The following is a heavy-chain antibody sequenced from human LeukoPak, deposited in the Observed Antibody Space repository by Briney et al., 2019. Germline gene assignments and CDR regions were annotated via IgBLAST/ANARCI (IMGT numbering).Heavy chain of an antibody. Sequence: GGSLRLSCAASGFTFTNCAMSWVRQAPGKGLEWVANIKQGGSEKYYVDSVKGRFTISRDNAKNSLYLQMNSLRAEDTAVYYCARDMAMRRYYYMDVWGKGTTVTVSS. V-gene: IGHV3-7*01. CDR2: IKQGGSEK. CDR3: ARDMAMRRYYYMDV. CDR1: GFTFTNCA. D-gene: IGHD3-10*01. J-gene: IGHJ6*03.